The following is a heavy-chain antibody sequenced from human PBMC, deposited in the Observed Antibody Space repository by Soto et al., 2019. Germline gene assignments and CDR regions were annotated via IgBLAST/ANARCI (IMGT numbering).Heavy chain of an antibody. V-gene: IGHV1-69*13. CDR1: GGTFSSYA. Sequence: ASVKVSCKASGGTFSSYAISWVRQAPGQGLEWMGGIIPIFGTATYAQKFQGRVTITADESTSTAYMELSSLRSEDTAVYYCARGGIAVRDWFDPWGQGTLVTVSS. CDR2: IIPIFGTA. D-gene: IGHD6-19*01. J-gene: IGHJ5*02. CDR3: ARGGIAVRDWFDP.